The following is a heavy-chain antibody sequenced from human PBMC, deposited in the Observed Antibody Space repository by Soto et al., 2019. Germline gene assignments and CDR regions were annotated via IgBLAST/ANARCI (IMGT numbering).Heavy chain of an antibody. CDR1: GYTFTSYD. J-gene: IGHJ6*02. CDR2: MNPNSGNT. D-gene: IGHD3-3*01. V-gene: IGHV1-8*01. Sequence: GASVKVSCKASGYTFTSYDINWVRQATGQGLEWMGWMNPNSGNTGYAQKFQGRVTMTRNTSISTAYMERSSLRSEDTAVYYCARGQGPVGTRFLEWFSTHYYYGMDVWGQGTTVTVSS. CDR3: ARGQGPVGTRFLEWFSTHYYYGMDV.